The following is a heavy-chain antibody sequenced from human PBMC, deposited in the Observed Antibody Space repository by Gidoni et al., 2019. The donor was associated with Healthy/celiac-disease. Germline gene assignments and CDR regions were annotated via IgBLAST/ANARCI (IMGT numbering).Heavy chain of an antibody. CDR2: IYPGDSDT. CDR1: GYSFTSYW. J-gene: IGHJ6*02. Sequence: EVQLVQSGAEVKKPGESLKISCKGSGYSFTSYWIGWVRQMPGKGLEWMGIIYPGDSDTRYSPSFQGQVTISADKSISTAYLQWSSLKASDTAMYYCARHSSSWSVIYPYYYYGMDVWGQGTTVTVSS. CDR3: ARHSSSWSVIYPYYYYGMDV. V-gene: IGHV5-51*01. D-gene: IGHD6-13*01.